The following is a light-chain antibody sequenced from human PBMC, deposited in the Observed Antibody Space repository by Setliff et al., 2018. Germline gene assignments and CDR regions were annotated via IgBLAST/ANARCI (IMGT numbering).Light chain of an antibody. V-gene: IGLV2-8*01. J-gene: IGLJ1*01. CDR3: SSYAVSNNGLV. CDR1: SSDVGAYNY. Sequence: ALTQPASVSGSPGQSIAISCTGTSSDVGAYNYVSWYQQHPGKAPKLMIYEVSKRPSGVPDRFSGSKSGNTASLTVSGLQAEDEADYYCSSYAVSNNGLVFGTGTKVTVL. CDR2: EVS.